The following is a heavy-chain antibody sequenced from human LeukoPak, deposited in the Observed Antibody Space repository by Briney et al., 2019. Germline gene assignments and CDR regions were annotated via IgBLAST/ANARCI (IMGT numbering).Heavy chain of an antibody. Sequence: TGGSLRLSCAAAGFTFSNAWMSWVRQAPGKGLEWVGRIQRKTEGGTTDYPATVKGRFTISRDDSKNTVYLQINSLKTDDTAVYYCATDLLDYWGQGTLVTVSS. CDR1: GFTFSNAW. V-gene: IGHV3-15*01. D-gene: IGHD5/OR15-5a*01. CDR2: IQRKTEGGTT. CDR3: ATDLLDY. J-gene: IGHJ4*02.